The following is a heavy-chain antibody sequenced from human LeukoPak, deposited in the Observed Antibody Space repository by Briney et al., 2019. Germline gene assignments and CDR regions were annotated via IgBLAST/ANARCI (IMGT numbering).Heavy chain of an antibody. D-gene: IGHD2-15*01. J-gene: IGHJ1*01. Sequence: PSETLSLTCGVYGGSFSGYYWSWIRQPPGKGLEWIGYIYYSGITDYNPSLRSRVTISVDTSKNQFSLKLSSVTAADTAVYYCAREDYCGGGSCYSGYFQHWGEGTLVTVSS. V-gene: IGHV4-59*01. CDR2: IYYSGIT. CDR1: GGSFSGYY. CDR3: AREDYCGGGSCYSGYFQH.